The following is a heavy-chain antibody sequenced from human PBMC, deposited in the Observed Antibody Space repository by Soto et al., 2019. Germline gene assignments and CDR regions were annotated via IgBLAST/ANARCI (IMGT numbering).Heavy chain of an antibody. D-gene: IGHD5-12*01. V-gene: IGHV3-30-3*01. CDR1: GFTFSSYA. J-gene: IGHJ6*02. Sequence: QVQLVESGGGVVQPGRSLRLSCAASGFTFSSYAMHWVRQAPGKGLEWVAVISYDGSNKYYADSVKGRFTISRDNSKNTLYLKINSLRAEETAVYYCEREVDSGYDPKTYYYYGMDVWGQGTTVTVSS. CDR3: EREVDSGYDPKTYYYYGMDV. CDR2: ISYDGSNK.